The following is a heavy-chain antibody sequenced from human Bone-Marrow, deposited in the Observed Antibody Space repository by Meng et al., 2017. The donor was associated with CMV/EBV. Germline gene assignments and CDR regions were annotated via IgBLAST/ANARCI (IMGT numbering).Heavy chain of an antibody. D-gene: IGHD1-26*01. Sequence: GESLKISCAASGFNFSSYGMDWVRQAPGKGLEWVAIIWYDGSNEYYADSVKGRFTISRDKSRNTLYLQMNSLRVEDTAVYYCARGKKGGELLYFDYWGQGTLVTVSS. CDR1: GFNFSSYG. CDR3: ARGKKGGELLYFDY. V-gene: IGHV3-33*01. J-gene: IGHJ4*02. CDR2: IWYDGSNE.